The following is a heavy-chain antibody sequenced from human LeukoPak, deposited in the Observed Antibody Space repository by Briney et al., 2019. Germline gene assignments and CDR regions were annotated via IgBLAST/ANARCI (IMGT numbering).Heavy chain of an antibody. CDR1: GFAFSDYW. CDR2: IKQDGSEK. V-gene: IGHV3-7*03. J-gene: IGHJ4*02. CDR3: VRAPYYSGIEHYFDH. Sequence: PGGSLRLSCAASGFAFSDYWMTWVGQAPGKGLEWVANIKQDGSEKYLVDSVKGRFTISRDNAKGSLYLQMNSMRAEDTAVYYCVRAPYYSGIEHYFDHWGQGILVTVSS. D-gene: IGHD3-22*01.